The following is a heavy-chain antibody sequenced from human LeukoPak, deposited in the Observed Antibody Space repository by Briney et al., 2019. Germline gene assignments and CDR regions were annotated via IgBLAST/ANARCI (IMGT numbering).Heavy chain of an antibody. CDR1: GFTFSNYW. D-gene: IGHD3-22*01. CDR3: ARGGPDSSDYSSLFDY. V-gene: IGHV3-74*01. Sequence: GGSLRLSCAASGFTFSNYWMSWVRQAPGKGLVWVSRINSDGSSRHYADYVKGRFTISRDNAKNTPHLQMTRLRGEDTAVYYCARGGPDSSDYSSLFDYWGRGILVTVSS. J-gene: IGHJ4*02. CDR2: INSDGSSR.